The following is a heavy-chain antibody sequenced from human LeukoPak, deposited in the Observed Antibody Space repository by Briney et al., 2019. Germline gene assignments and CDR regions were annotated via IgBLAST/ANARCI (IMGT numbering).Heavy chain of an antibody. CDR1: GDSVSRSDSY. CDR2: IYYSGRT. D-gene: IGHD3-22*01. CDR3: ARRPYYDDSGYLE. Sequence: SETLSLTCSVSGDSVSRSDSYWDWIRQPPGRGLQWVGTIYYSGRTYYSPSLRSRVTMSLDTSNNQFSLHLRSVTAADTAVYYCARRPYYDDSGYLEWGQGTLLSVSS. V-gene: IGHV4-39*01. J-gene: IGHJ1*01.